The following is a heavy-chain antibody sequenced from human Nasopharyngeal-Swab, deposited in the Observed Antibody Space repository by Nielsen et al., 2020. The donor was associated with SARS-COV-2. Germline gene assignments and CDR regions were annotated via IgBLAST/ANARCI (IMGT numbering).Heavy chain of an antibody. CDR3: ARDLSNTGDALDI. D-gene: IGHD1/OR15-1a*01. V-gene: IGHV1-2*06. CDR2: INPNSGGT. Sequence: ASVKVSCKASGYTFTGNFMHWVRQAPGQGLEWMGRINPNSGGTKFAQKFQGRVTLTRDTSISTAYVELSRLRSDDTAVYYCARDLSNTGDALDIWGQGTLVTVSS. CDR1: GYTFTGNF. J-gene: IGHJ3*02.